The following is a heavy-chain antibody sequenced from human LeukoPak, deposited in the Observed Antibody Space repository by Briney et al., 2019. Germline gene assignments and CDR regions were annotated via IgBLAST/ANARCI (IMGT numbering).Heavy chain of an antibody. V-gene: IGHV4-38-2*02. CDR2: IYHTGST. CDR3: ARVGDYALKD. D-gene: IGHD3-16*01. CDR1: GYSISSGHY. J-gene: IGHJ4*02. Sequence: SETLSLTCTVSGYSISSGHYWGWIRQPPGKGLEWIGHIYHTGSTYYNPSLKSRVTMSVDTSKSQCTLKLSSVTAADTAVYYCARVGDYALKDWGQGTLVTVSS.